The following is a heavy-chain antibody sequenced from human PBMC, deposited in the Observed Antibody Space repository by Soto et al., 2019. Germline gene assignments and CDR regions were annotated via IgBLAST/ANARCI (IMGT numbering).Heavy chain of an antibody. Sequence: EAQLVQSGGGLVQPGGSMRLSCAASGFTFSNYWMQWVRQAPGKGLVWVSGIKFDGSRTTYADSVKGRFTISRDNAKKTVYLQRDSLSAEDTAVYYWARDEGDALVRGYDNWGQGTLVTVSS. CDR1: GFTFSNYW. CDR3: ARDEGDALVRGYDN. J-gene: IGHJ4*02. D-gene: IGHD3-10*01. V-gene: IGHV3-74*03. CDR2: IKFDGSRT.